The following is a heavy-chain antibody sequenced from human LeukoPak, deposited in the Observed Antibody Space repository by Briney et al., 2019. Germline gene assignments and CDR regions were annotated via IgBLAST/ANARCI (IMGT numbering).Heavy chain of an antibody. CDR2: IYHLGST. CDR3: ARGDSERWYYFVY. Sequence: PSETLSLTCSVSGYSITSGYYWGWIRPPPGKGLEWIGSIYHLGSTDYNPSLKSRVTISVDTSKNQFSLKLNSVTAADTAVYACARGDSERWYYFVYWGGGTLLTVSS. V-gene: IGHV4-38-2*02. CDR1: GYSITSGYY. J-gene: IGHJ4*02. D-gene: IGHD6-13*01.